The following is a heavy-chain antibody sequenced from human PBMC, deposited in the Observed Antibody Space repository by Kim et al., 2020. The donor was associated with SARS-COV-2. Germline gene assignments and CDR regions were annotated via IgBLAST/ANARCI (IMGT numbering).Heavy chain of an antibody. CDR1: GGTFSSYA. V-gene: IGHV1-69*13. CDR2: IIPIFGTA. D-gene: IGHD3-22*01. CDR3: ARYPMYYYDSGDRLSVRGYYYGMDV. Sequence: SVKVSCKASGGTFSSYAISWVRQAPGQGLEWMGGIIPIFGTANYAQKFQGRVTITADESTSTAYMELSSLRSEDTAVYYCARYPMYYYDSGDRLSVRGYYYGMDVWGQGSTVTVSS. J-gene: IGHJ6*02.